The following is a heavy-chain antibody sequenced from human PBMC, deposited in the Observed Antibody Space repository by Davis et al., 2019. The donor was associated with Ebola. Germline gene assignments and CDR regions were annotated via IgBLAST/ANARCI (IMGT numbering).Heavy chain of an antibody. CDR2: IIPIFGTT. CDR1: GYIFTGYG. CDR3: ARLGTPYSSYDHLDY. Sequence: SVKVSCKASGYIFTGYGISWVRQAPGQGLEWMGGIIPIFGTTNYAQKFQGRVTITADESTSTAYMEVSSLRSEDTALYYCARLGTPYSSYDHLDYWGQGTLVTVSS. D-gene: IGHD5-12*01. V-gene: IGHV1-69*13. J-gene: IGHJ4*02.